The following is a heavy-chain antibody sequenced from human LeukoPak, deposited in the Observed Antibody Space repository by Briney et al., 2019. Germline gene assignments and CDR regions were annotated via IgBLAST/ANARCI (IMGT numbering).Heavy chain of an antibody. V-gene: IGHV3-53*01. CDR1: GFPISSNY. CDR2: IYSGGST. J-gene: IGHJ4*02. D-gene: IGHD3-22*01. Sequence: PGGFLSLSCAASGFPISSNYMRGVRQAPGKGLEWGSVIYSGGSTYYADSVQGRFTISRDNSKNTLYLQMNSLRAEDTAVYYCARTTYYYDSSGYFDYWGQGTLVTVSS. CDR3: ARTTYYYDSSGYFDY.